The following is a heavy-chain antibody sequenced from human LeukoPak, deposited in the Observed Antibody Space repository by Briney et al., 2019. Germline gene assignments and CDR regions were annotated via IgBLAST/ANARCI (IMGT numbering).Heavy chain of an antibody. V-gene: IGHV3-30*03. Sequence: QPGGSLRLSCSASGFTFSSYGMHWVRQAPGKGLEWVAVISYDGSNKYYADSVKGRFTISRDNSKNTLYLQMNSLRAEDTAVYYCTRELLDAFDIWGQGTMVTVSS. CDR2: ISYDGSNK. CDR1: GFTFSSYG. CDR3: TRELLDAFDI. J-gene: IGHJ3*02. D-gene: IGHD2-15*01.